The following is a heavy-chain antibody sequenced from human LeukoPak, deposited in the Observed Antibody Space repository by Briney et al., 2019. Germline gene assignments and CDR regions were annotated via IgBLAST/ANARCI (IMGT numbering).Heavy chain of an antibody. J-gene: IGHJ3*02. CDR1: GYTFTEYY. CDR3: ARDRYNWNDDAFDI. CDR2: INLNTGDA. Sequence: ASVKVSCKASGYTFTEYYMHWVRQAPGQGLEWLGWINLNTGDAKFAQRFQGRGNMTRDTSTSTAYMELSSLRSDDTAVYYCARDRYNWNDDAFDIWGQGTMVTVSS. V-gene: IGHV1-2*02. D-gene: IGHD1-1*01.